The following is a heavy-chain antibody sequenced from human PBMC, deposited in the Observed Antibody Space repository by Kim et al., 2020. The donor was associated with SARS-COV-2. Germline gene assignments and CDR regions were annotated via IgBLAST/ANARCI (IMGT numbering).Heavy chain of an antibody. D-gene: IGHD5-12*01. CDR1: GYTFTSYY. Sequence: ASVKVSCKASGYTFTSYYMHWVRQAPGQGLEWMGIINPSGGSTSYAQKFQGRVTMTRDTSTSTVYMELSSLRSEDTAVYYCARGGLRYLTYYYYGMDVWGQGTTVTVSS. CDR2: INPSGGST. V-gene: IGHV1-46*01. J-gene: IGHJ6*02. CDR3: ARGGLRYLTYYYYGMDV.